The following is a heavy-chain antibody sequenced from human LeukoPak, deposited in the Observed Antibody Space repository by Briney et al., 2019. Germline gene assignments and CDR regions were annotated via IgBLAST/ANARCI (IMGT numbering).Heavy chain of an antibody. CDR1: GGSFSGYY. D-gene: IGHD6-19*01. CDR2: INHIGST. J-gene: IGHJ4*02. V-gene: IGHV4-34*01. CDR3: ASRSIAVAGKEGNFDY. Sequence: SETLSLTCAVSGGSFSGYYCSWIRQPPGKGLEWSGEINHIGSTNYNPSLKSRVTISVDTSKNQFSLKLSSVTAADTAVYYCASRSIAVAGKEGNFDYWGQGTLVTVSS.